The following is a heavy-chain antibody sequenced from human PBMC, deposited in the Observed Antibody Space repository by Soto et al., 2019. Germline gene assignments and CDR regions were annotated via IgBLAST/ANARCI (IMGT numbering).Heavy chain of an antibody. D-gene: IGHD2-2*01. V-gene: IGHV4-31*03. CDR2: IYYSGST. J-gene: IGHJ5*02. CDR3: ARSSSTSFDP. Sequence: LSLTCTVSGDSISNGGYYWNWIRQHPGKGLEWIGYIYYSGSTYYNPSLKSRVTISVDTSNNQFSLKLSSVTAADTAVYYCARSSSTSFDPWGQGTLVTVSS. CDR1: GDSISNGGYY.